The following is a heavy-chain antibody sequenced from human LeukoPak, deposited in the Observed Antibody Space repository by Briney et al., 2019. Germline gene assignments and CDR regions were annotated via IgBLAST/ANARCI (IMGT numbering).Heavy chain of an antibody. V-gene: IGHV3-30-3*01. CDR1: GFSFHEHY. J-gene: IGHJ4*01. CDR2: ISLDGDKE. Sequence: GRSLRLSCAAFGFSFHEHYMHWIRQAPGKGLEWVAVISLDGDKEYYADSVKGRFSLSRDNSINTVFLQLNSLRTDDTAMYYCVRDLSGHWTYDYWGQGTLVTVSS. CDR3: VRDLSGHWTYDY. D-gene: IGHD1-1*01.